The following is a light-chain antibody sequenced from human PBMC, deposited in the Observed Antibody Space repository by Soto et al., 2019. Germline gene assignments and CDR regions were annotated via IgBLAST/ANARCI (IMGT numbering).Light chain of an antibody. CDR1: SSDVGGYDF. J-gene: IGLJ7*01. V-gene: IGLV2-14*01. CDR3: AAWDDSLAWV. CDR2: QVT. Sequence: QSALTQPASVSGSPGQSITISCTGTSSDVGGYDFVSWYQHHPGKAPRLIIYQVTNRPSGVSDRFSGSKSGNTASLTISGLQAEDEADYYCAAWDDSLAWVFGGGTQLTVL.